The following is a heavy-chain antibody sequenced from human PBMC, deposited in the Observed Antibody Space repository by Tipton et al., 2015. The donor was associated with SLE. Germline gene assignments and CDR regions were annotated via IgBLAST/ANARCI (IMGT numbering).Heavy chain of an antibody. D-gene: IGHD3-22*01. CDR1: GFSFSTYG. J-gene: IGHJ4*02. CDR3: DVGSYYYDTSGYRRVPHD. V-gene: IGHV3-30*03. CDR2: ISYDGSNK. Sequence: SLRLSCAASGFSFSTYGMHWVRQAPGKGLEWVAVISYDGSNKYYTDSVKGRFTISRDNSKNTLYLQMDSLRPEDTAVYYCDVGSYYYDTSGYRRVPHDWGQGTLVTVSS.